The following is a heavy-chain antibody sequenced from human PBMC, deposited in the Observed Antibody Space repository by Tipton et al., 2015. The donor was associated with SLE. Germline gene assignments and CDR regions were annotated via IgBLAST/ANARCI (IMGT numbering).Heavy chain of an antibody. J-gene: IGHJ4*02. Sequence: TLSLTCTIYSGSFSGYHWSWIRQPAGKGLEWIGRIYNSGNTNYNPSLKSRVTISVDTSKNQFSVTWSSVTAADTAVYYCTRDAGGDTAFVYYFDDWGQGTLVTVSA. CDR1: SGSFSGYH. V-gene: IGHV4-4*07. CDR2: IYNSGNT. D-gene: IGHD2-21*02. CDR3: TRDAGGDTAFVYYFDD.